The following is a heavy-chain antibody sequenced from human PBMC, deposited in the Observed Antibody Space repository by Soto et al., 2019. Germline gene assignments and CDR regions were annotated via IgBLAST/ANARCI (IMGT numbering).Heavy chain of an antibody. V-gene: IGHV4-59*08. D-gene: IGHD3-10*01. CDR2: IYYSGST. Sequence: SETLSLTCTVSGGSISSYYWSWIRQPPVKGLEWIGYIYYSGSTNYNPSLKSRVTISVDTSKNQFSLKLSSVTAADTAVYYCARQIFGEPYYFDYWGQGTLVTVSS. J-gene: IGHJ4*02. CDR1: GGSISSYY. CDR3: ARQIFGEPYYFDY.